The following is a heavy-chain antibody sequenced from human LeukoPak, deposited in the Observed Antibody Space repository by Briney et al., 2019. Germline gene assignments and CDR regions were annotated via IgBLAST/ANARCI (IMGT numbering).Heavy chain of an antibody. J-gene: IGHJ4*02. Sequence: GGSLRLSCAASGFTFRDYWMHWIRQAPGKGLVWVSRIKGDGSHTIYADSVKGRFTVSRDNAKNTLYLQMKSLRVEDTAVYYCARGPSYYYDSSFDYWGQGTLVTVSS. V-gene: IGHV3-74*01. D-gene: IGHD3-22*01. CDR3: ARGPSYYYDSSFDY. CDR1: GFTFRDYW. CDR2: IKGDGSHT.